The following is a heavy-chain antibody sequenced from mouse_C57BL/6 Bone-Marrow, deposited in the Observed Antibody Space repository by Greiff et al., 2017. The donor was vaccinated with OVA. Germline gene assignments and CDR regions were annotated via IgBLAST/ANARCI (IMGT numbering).Heavy chain of an antibody. Sequence: EVQRVESGPGLVKPSQSLSLTCSVTGYSITSGYYWNWIRQFPGNKLEWMGYISYDGSNNYNPSLKNRISITRDTSKNQFFLKLNSVTTEDTATYYCARGAGSWFAYWGQGTLVTVSA. D-gene: IGHD3-3*01. CDR2: ISYDGSN. CDR3: ARGAGSWFAY. V-gene: IGHV3-6*01. CDR1: GYSITSGYY. J-gene: IGHJ3*01.